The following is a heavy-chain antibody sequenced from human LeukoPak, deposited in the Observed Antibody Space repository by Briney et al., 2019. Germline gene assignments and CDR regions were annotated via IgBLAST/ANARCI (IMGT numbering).Heavy chain of an antibody. CDR2: IYYSGST. J-gene: IGHJ4*02. D-gene: IGHD5-24*01. CDR3: ARYPFDGYKYYFDC. V-gene: IGHV4-59*01. Sequence: SETLSLTCTVSGGSISSYYWSWIRQPPGKGLEWIGYIYYSGSTNYNPSLKSRVTMSVDTSKNQFSLKLSSVTAADTAVYYCARYPFDGYKYYFDCWGQGTLVTVSS. CDR1: GGSISSYY.